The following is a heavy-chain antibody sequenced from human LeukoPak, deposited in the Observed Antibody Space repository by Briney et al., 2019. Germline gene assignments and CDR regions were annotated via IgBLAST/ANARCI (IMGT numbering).Heavy chain of an antibody. Sequence: GGSLRLSCAASGFTFSSYAMHWVRQAPGKGLEWVAVISYDGSNKYYADSVEGRFTISRDNSKNTLYLQMNSLRAEDTAVYYCARGGYSYGFVDYWGQGTLVTVSS. CDR1: GFTFSSYA. V-gene: IGHV3-30-3*01. J-gene: IGHJ4*02. D-gene: IGHD5-18*01. CDR3: ARGGYSYGFVDY. CDR2: ISYDGSNK.